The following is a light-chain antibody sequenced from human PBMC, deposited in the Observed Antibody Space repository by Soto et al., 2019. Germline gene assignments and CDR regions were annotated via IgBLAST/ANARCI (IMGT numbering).Light chain of an antibody. J-gene: IGLJ3*02. CDR2: EVS. CDR3: TSYAGSDIWV. CDR1: SSDVGAYNY. V-gene: IGLV2-8*01. Sequence: QSVLTQPPSASGSPGQSVTISCTGTSSDVGAYNYVSWYQQYPGKAPKLMIYEVSKRPSGVPDRFSGSKSGKTASLTVSGLQPEDEADYYCTSYAGSDIWVFGGGTMLTVL.